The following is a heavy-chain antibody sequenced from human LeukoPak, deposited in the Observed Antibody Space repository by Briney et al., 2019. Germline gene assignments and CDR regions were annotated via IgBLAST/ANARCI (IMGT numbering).Heavy chain of an antibody. V-gene: IGHV3-23*01. CDR2: MSGRGVST. D-gene: IGHD2-15*01. J-gene: IGHJ4*02. Sequence: GGSLRLSCAASGFTFTNYAMSSVRQAPGKGLEWVSGMSGRGVSTYYADSVKGRFTISSDNSKNTLYLQMNSLRAEDTAIYYCAKDCNGGNCYIDYWGQGTLVTVAS. CDR1: GFTFTNYA. CDR3: AKDCNGGNCYIDY.